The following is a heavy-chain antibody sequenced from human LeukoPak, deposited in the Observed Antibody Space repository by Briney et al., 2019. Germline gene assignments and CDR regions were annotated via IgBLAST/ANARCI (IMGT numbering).Heavy chain of an antibody. CDR2: ISHSGTT. CDR1: GGSIRTYS. V-gene: IGHV4-59*08. Sequence: SETLSLTCIVSGGSIRTYSWNWIRQSPGKGLEWIGYISHSGTTHYNPSLQSRVSVSVDTSKNQFSVRLNSLTAADTAVYYCARHLSGTTMAHYFDHWGQGTVVTVSS. D-gene: IGHD1-1*01. CDR3: ARHLSGTTMAHYFDH. J-gene: IGHJ4*02.